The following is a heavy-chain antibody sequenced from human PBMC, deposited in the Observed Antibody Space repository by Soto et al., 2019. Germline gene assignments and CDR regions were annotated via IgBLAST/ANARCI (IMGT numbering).Heavy chain of an antibody. V-gene: IGHV1-69*06. Sequence: QVQLVQSGAEVKKPGSSVKVSCKASGGTFSSYAIIWVRQAPGQGLEWMGGIIPIFGTANYAQKFQGRVTITADKSTSTAYMELSSLRSEDTAVYYCAREGDCSSTSCHPYFDYWGQGTLVTVSS. CDR2: IIPIFGTA. CDR3: AREGDCSSTSCHPYFDY. D-gene: IGHD2-2*01. CDR1: GGTFSSYA. J-gene: IGHJ4*02.